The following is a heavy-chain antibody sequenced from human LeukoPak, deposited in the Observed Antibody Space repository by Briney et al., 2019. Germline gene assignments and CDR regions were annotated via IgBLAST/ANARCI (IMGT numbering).Heavy chain of an antibody. J-gene: IGHJ4*02. CDR2: INPNSGGT. CDR3: ARDRDPHYDFWSGYPLYYFDY. Sequence: ASVKVSCKASGYTFTGYYMHWVRQAPGQGLEWMGWINPNSGGTNYAQKFQGRVTMTRDTSISTAYMELSRLRSDDTAVYYCARDRDPHYDFWSGYPLYYFDYWGQGTLVTVSS. D-gene: IGHD3-3*01. CDR1: GYTFTGYY. V-gene: IGHV1-2*02.